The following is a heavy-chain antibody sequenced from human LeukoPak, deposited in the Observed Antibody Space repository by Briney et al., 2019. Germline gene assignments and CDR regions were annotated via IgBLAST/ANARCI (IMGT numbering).Heavy chain of an antibody. CDR1: GGSISSSSCY. CDR2: ICYSGST. CDR3: ARPNNWNPEGFDP. Sequence: SETLSLTCTVSGGSISSSSCYWGWIRQPPGKGLEWIGSICYSGSTYYNPSLKSRVTISVDTSKNQFSLKLSSVTAADTAVYYCARPNNWNPEGFDPWGQGTLVTVSS. J-gene: IGHJ5*02. D-gene: IGHD1-20*01. V-gene: IGHV4-39*01.